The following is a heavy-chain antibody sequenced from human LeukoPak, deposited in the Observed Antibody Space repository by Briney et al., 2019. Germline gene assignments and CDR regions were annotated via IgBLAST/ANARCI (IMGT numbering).Heavy chain of an antibody. CDR3: VPRYCSSTSCEDY. CDR2: ISSSSKYI. D-gene: IGHD2-2*01. Sequence: PGGSLRLSCAASGLTFSTYSMNWVRQAPGQGLQWVSSISSSSKYIYYADSVKGRFTISRDNAKNSLYLQMNSLVPEDSAVYYCVPRYCSSTSCEDYWGQGTLVTVSS. CDR1: GLTFSTYS. V-gene: IGHV3-21*06. J-gene: IGHJ4*02.